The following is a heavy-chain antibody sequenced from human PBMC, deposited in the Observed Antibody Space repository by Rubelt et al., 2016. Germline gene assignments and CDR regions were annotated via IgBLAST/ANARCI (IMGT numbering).Heavy chain of an antibody. J-gene: IGHJ3*01. D-gene: IGHD4-23*01. CDR2: LFSGNT. CDR1: GDSINTNNFY. Sequence: QLQLHESGPGLVRPSETLSLTCSVSGDSINTNNFYWGWIRQPPGKGLQWIGSLFSGNTYYNPSLKSRVTISLDTSKNQFSLKLSSVTAAETSVYYFGRHSDNGGQMAFDVWGQGTLVIVSS. V-gene: IGHV4-39*01. CDR3: GRHSDNGGQMAFDV.